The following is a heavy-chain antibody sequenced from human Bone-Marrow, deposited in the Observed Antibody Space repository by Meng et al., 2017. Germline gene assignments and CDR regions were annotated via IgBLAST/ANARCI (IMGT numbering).Heavy chain of an antibody. CDR1: GGTFSSYA. D-gene: IGHD3-3*01. CDR2: IIPIFGTA. Sequence: QGRLGQAGAEGKKAGSSVKVSCKASGGTFSSYAISWVRQAPGQGLEWMGGIIPIFGTANYAQKFQGRVTITADESTSTAYMELSSLRSEDTAVYYCARVLTFFGVVHNWFDPWGQGTLVTVSS. CDR3: ARVLTFFGVVHNWFDP. V-gene: IGHV1-69*01. J-gene: IGHJ5*02.